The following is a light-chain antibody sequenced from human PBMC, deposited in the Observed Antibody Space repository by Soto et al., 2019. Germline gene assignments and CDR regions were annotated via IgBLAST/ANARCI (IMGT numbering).Light chain of an antibody. CDR1: QTVSTRF. CDR3: QQYGSSTIT. Sequence: EVVLTQSPDTLSLSPGERATLSCRASQTVSTRFLAWYQQRPGQAPRLLIYATFSRATGIPDRFSGSGSGTDVTLTISRLETEDFAVYYCQQYGSSTITFGQGTRLEIK. J-gene: IGKJ5*01. CDR2: ATF. V-gene: IGKV3-20*01.